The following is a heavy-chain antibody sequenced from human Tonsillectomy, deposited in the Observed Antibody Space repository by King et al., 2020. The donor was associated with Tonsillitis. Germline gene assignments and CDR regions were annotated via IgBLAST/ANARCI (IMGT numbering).Heavy chain of an antibody. V-gene: IGHV1-18*01. Sequence: VQLVESGAEVKKPGASVKLSCKASGYSLSSYGISWVRQAPGQGLEWMGWISAYNDNTTYAQKVQGRVTMTTDTSTSTAYMELRSLRSDDTAVYYYTRMISGRWERGAVSYYYYHMDVWGKGTTVTVSS. D-gene: IGHD1-26*01. CDR2: ISAYNDNT. CDR3: TRMISGRWERGAVSYYYYHMDV. J-gene: IGHJ6*03. CDR1: GYSLSSYG.